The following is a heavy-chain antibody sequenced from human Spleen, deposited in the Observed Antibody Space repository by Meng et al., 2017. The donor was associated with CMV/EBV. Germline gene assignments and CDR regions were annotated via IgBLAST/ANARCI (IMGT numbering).Heavy chain of an antibody. Sequence: GESLKISCAASGFTVSSNYMSWVRQAPGKGLEWVSLIYSGGSTYYADSVKGRFTISRDNAKSSLYLQMNSLRADDTAVYYCARDVAVAAPPFDPWGQGTLVTVSS. CDR2: IYSGGST. D-gene: IGHD6-19*01. CDR1: GFTVSSNY. V-gene: IGHV3-66*01. J-gene: IGHJ5*02. CDR3: ARDVAVAAPPFDP.